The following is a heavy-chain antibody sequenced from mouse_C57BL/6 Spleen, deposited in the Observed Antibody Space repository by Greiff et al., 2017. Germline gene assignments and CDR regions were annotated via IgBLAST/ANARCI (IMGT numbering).Heavy chain of an antibody. V-gene: IGHV1-4*01. CDR3: ARRGLDGYFDY. D-gene: IGHD2-3*01. CDR2: INPSSGYT. CDR1: GYTFTSYT. Sequence: VQLQQSGAELARPGASVTMSCKASGYTFTSYTMHWVKQRPGQGLEWIGYINPSSGYTKYNQKFKDKATLTADKSSSTAYMQLSSLTSEDSAVYYCARRGLDGYFDYWGQGTTLTVSS. J-gene: IGHJ2*01.